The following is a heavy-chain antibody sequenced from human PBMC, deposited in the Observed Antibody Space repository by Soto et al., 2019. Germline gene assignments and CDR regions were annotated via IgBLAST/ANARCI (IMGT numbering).Heavy chain of an antibody. Sequence: EVQLVESGGGFVQRGGSLRLSCAVSGLTFSTNTINWVRQAPGKGLEWVSYISTSSTAIYYADSVKGRFTISRDDGKSSLYLQMNSLRDEDTAVYYCVITDSGRERGYWGQGTLVTVSS. D-gene: IGHD3-10*01. CDR2: ISTSSTAI. CDR1: GLTFSTNT. CDR3: VITDSGRERGY. V-gene: IGHV3-48*02. J-gene: IGHJ4*02.